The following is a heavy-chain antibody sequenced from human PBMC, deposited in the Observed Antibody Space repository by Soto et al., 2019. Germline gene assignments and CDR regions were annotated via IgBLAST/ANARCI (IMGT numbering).Heavy chain of an antibody. V-gene: IGHV3-53*04. J-gene: IGHJ6*03. Sequence: GGSLILSCAASGFTVSSNYMSWVRQAPGKGLEWVSVIYSGGSTYYADSVKGRFTISGHNSKNTLYLQMNSLRAEDTAVYYCARGIAAAGLGLYYYYYMDVWGKGTTVTVSS. CDR1: GFTVSSNY. CDR3: ARGIAAAGLGLYYYYYMDV. CDR2: IYSGGST. D-gene: IGHD6-13*01.